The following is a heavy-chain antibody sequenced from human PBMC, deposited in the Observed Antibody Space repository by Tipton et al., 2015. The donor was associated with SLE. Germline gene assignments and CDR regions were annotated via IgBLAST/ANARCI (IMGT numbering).Heavy chain of an antibody. D-gene: IGHD2-15*01. Sequence: TLSLTCTVSGGSISSGSYYWSWIRQPAGKGLEWIGLIYNSGITNSNPSLQSRVTLSVDMSKNQFSLRLSSVTAADTGVYYCVKSVVVVSPRDYYYYMDVWGKGTTVTV. CDR1: GGSISSGSYY. V-gene: IGHV4-61*02. CDR2: IYNSGIT. J-gene: IGHJ6*03. CDR3: VKSVVVVSPRDYYYYMDV.